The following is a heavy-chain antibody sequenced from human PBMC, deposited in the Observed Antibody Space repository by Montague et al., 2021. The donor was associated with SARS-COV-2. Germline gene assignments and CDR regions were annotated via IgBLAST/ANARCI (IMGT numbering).Heavy chain of an antibody. Sequence: SLRLSCTASRFPLNQDWMHWVRQVPGKGLVWVARIDSAGSGTSYADSVKGRFTVSRDDAENTLYLQMNSLRAEDTAVYYCTSLTLVGPDFWGQGTLVTVSS. CDR3: TSLTLVGPDF. V-gene: IGHV3-74*01. J-gene: IGHJ4*02. CDR1: RFPLNQDW. D-gene: IGHD2-2*01. CDR2: IDSAGSGT.